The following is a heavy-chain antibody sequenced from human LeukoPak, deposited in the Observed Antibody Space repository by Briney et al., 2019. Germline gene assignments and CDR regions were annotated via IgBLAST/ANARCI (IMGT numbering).Heavy chain of an antibody. Sequence: GESLKISCKGSGNSFTTYWIGWVRQMPGKGLEWMGIIYPGDSDTKYSPSFQGQVTISADKSISTAYLQWSSLKASDTALYYCARLLLLAAADTHYFDYWGQGTLVTVSS. D-gene: IGHD6-13*01. CDR3: ARLLLLAAADTHYFDY. V-gene: IGHV5-51*01. J-gene: IGHJ4*02. CDR2: IYPGDSDT. CDR1: GNSFTTYW.